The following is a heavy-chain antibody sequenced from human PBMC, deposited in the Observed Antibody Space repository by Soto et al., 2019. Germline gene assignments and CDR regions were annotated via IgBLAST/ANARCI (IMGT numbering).Heavy chain of an antibody. CDR3: TRLADYVIDY. D-gene: IGHD4-17*01. CDR2: IRSKTYNYAT. V-gene: IGHV3-73*01. CDR1: EFTFSDSS. J-gene: IGHJ4*02. Sequence: PGGSLRLSCAASEFTFSDSSVHWVRQASGKGLEWVGRIRSKTYNYATSYAASVKGRFTISRDDSKNTAYLQMNSLKTEDTAVYYCTRLADYVIDYWGQGTLVTVSS.